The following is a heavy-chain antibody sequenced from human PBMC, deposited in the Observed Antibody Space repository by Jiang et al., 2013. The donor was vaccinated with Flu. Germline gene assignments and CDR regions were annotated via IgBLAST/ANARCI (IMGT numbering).Heavy chain of an antibody. J-gene: IGHJ4*02. Sequence: GAEVKKPGESLKISCKGSGYSFTRYWIGWVRQMPGKGLEWMGIIYPGDSDTRYSPSFQGQVTISADKSISTAYLQWSSLKASDTAMYYCARRKSGSYYFQYFDYWGQGTLVTVSS. V-gene: IGHV5-51*01. CDR1: GYSFTRYW. CDR2: IYPGDSDT. D-gene: IGHD1-26*01. CDR3: ARRKSGSYYFQYFDY.